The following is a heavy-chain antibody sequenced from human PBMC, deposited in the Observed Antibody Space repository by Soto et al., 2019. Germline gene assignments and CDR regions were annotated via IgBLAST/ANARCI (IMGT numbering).Heavy chain of an antibody. V-gene: IGHV5-51*01. Sequence: GESLKISCKGSGYNFAGYWIAWVRQMPGKGLELMGIIYPSDSDTRYRPSFQGQVTISADKSISSAYLQWSSLRASDTAMYYCARRLRRGTCDYLGQGTLVTVSS. CDR1: GYNFAGYW. CDR2: IYPSDSDT. J-gene: IGHJ4*02. CDR3: ARRLRRGTCDY. D-gene: IGHD3-16*01.